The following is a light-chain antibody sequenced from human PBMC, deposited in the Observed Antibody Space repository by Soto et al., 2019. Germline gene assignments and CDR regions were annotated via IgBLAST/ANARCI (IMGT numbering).Light chain of an antibody. CDR1: SSDVGGYNY. CDR3: SAYAGSNKSV. Sequence: QSALTQPPSASGTGGQSVTICCSGTSSDVGGYNYISWYQQHPGQPPKLMISEVSTRPSGVPDRFSGSKSCNTASLTVSGLRPVDEADYYCSAYAGSNKSVFGTGTKVTV. CDR2: EVS. V-gene: IGLV2-8*01. J-gene: IGLJ1*01.